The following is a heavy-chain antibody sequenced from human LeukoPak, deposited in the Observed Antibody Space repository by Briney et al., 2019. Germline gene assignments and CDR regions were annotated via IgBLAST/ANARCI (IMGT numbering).Heavy chain of an antibody. J-gene: IGHJ4*02. CDR3: ARAPRLAVAGTEFDY. V-gene: IGHV3-48*01. CDR1: GFTFSSYS. CDR2: ISSSSSTI. D-gene: IGHD6-19*01. Sequence: GGSLRLSCAASGFTFSSYSMNWVRQAPGKGLEWVSYISSSSSTIYYADSVKGRFTISRDNAKNSLCLQMNSLRAEDTAVYYCARAPRLAVAGTEFDYWGQGTLVTVSS.